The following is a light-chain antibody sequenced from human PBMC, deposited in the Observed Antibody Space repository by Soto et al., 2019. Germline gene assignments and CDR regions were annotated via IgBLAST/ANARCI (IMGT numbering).Light chain of an antibody. CDR2: GAS. Sequence: EIVMTQSPATLSVSPGDRATLSCRASQSINNNLAWYQQKPGQAPRLLIHGASTRATGIPARFSGSGSGAEFTLTISSLQSEDFAVYYCHQYDDWPPGYTFGQGTRLEIK. CDR3: HQYDDWPPGYT. J-gene: IGKJ5*01. CDR1: QSINNN. V-gene: IGKV3-15*01.